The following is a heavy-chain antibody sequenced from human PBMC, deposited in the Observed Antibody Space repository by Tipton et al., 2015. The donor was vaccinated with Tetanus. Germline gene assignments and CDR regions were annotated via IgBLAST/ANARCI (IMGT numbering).Heavy chain of an antibody. Sequence: TLSLTCTVSGASISNFYWSWIRQPPGKGLEWIGYIYYSGSTNYNPSLKSRVTISVDTSKNQFSLKLSSVTAADTAVYYCARAGGGSWGNFDYWGQGTLVTVSS. CDR1: GASISNFY. D-gene: IGHD6-13*01. CDR2: IYYSGST. J-gene: IGHJ4*02. V-gene: IGHV4-59*01. CDR3: ARAGGGSWGNFDY.